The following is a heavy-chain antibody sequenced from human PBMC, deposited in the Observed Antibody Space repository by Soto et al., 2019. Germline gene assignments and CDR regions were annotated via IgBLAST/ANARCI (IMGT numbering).Heavy chain of an antibody. CDR3: EIVRFGRGNWFDP. D-gene: IGHD3-3*01. CDR1: GGSISSYY. Sequence: QVQLQESGPGLVKPSETLSLTCTVSGGSISSYYWSWIRQPPGKGLEWIGYIHYSGSTNHNPSLKRRVTTSVESSKTQISLKLRSVTAADTYVYYYEIVRFGRGNWFDPWGQGTIVTVSS. J-gene: IGHJ5*02. CDR2: IHYSGST. V-gene: IGHV4-59*01.